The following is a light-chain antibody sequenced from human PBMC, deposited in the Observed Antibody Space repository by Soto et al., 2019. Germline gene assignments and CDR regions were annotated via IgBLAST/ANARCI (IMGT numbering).Light chain of an antibody. CDR3: QQCNNWPLT. CDR1: QSVSSN. J-gene: IGKJ1*01. V-gene: IGKV3-15*01. Sequence: EIVMTQSPATLSVSPGERATLSCRASQSVSSNLAWYQQKPGQAPRLLIYGASTRATGIPARFSGSGSGIEFTLTISSLQSEDFAVYYCQQCNNWPLTFGQGTRVEIK. CDR2: GAS.